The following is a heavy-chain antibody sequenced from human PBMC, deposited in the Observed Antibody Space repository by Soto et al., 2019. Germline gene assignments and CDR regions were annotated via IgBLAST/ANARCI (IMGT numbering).Heavy chain of an antibody. D-gene: IGHD3-16*01. J-gene: IGHJ6*02. CDR2: IYYSGST. Sequence: QVQLQESAPGLVKPSQTLSLTCTVSGGSISSGDYYWSWIRQPPGKGLEWIGYIYYSGSTYYNPSLKSRVTISVDTSTTQCSLKLSPMTAADTAVYYSASHDYAHYGMDVWGQGTTVTVSS. CDR1: GGSISSGDYY. V-gene: IGHV4-30-4*01. CDR3: ASHDYAHYGMDV.